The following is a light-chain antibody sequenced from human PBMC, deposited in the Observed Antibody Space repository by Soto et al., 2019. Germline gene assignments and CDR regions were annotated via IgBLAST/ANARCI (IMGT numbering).Light chain of an antibody. V-gene: IGKV1-39*01. CDR3: QQSYSAPYT. CDR1: QSISSS. Sequence: DIQMTHSPSSLSASVGDRVTITCRASQSISSSLKWYQQKPGKAPKLLIYAASSLQSGVPSRFSGSGSGTDFTLTISSLQPEDFATYYCQQSYSAPYTFGQGTRLEIK. CDR2: AAS. J-gene: IGKJ5*01.